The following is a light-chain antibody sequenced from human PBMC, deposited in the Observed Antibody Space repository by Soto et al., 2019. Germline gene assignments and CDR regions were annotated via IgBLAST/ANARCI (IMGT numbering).Light chain of an antibody. J-gene: IGKJ1*01. Sequence: EIVMTQSPATLSVSPGERATLSCRASQSVSSNLAWYQQKPGQAPRLLIYGASTRATGIPARFSGSGSGTEFTLTFISLQSEDFAVYYWQQYNNWPWTFGQGTKV. CDR2: GAS. V-gene: IGKV3-15*01. CDR1: QSVSSN. CDR3: QQYNNWPWT.